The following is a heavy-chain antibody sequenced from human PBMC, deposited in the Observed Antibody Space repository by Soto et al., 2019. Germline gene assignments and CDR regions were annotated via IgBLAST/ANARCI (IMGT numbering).Heavy chain of an antibody. D-gene: IGHD6-13*01. Sequence: QVQLVQSGAEVKKPGASVKVSCKASGYTFTSYYMHWVRQAPGQGLEWMGIINPSGGSTGYAQKFQGRVTMTRDTSTSTVYMELSSLRSEDTAVYYCARGVSIAAAGYGMDVWGQGTTVTVSS. V-gene: IGHV1-46*01. CDR1: GYTFTSYY. J-gene: IGHJ6*02. CDR2: INPSGGST. CDR3: ARGVSIAAAGYGMDV.